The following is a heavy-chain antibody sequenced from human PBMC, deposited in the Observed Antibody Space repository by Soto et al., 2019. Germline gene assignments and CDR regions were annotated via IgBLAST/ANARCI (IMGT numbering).Heavy chain of an antibody. Sequence: PGGSLRLSCAASGFTFSSYGMHWVRQAPGKGLEWVAVISYDGSNKYYADSVKGRFTISRDNSKNTLYLQMNSLRAEDTAVYYCAKAHPPWSSSRRYYYYGMDVWGQGTTVTVSS. CDR2: ISYDGSNK. CDR1: GFTFSSYG. CDR3: AKAHPPWSSSRRYYYYGMDV. V-gene: IGHV3-30*18. J-gene: IGHJ6*02. D-gene: IGHD6-6*01.